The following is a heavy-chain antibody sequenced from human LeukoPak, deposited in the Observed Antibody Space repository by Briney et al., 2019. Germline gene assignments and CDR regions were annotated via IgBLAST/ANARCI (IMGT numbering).Heavy chain of an antibody. D-gene: IGHD6-13*01. CDR2: ISTTSSTI. J-gene: IGHJ6*02. Sequence: PGGSLRLSCAASGFTFSSYGMNWVRQAPGKGLEWVSYISTTSSTIYYADSVKGRFTMSRDNAKSSLYLQMNSLRAEETAVYYCARLRPYSSSWYAYYGMDVWGQGTTVTVSS. CDR1: GFTFSSYG. CDR3: ARLRPYSSSWYAYYGMDV. V-gene: IGHV3-48*01.